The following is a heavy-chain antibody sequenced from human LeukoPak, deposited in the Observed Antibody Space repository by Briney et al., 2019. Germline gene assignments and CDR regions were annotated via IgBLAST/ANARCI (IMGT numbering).Heavy chain of an antibody. V-gene: IGHV4-30-4*01. CDR1: GGSISSGDYY. Sequence: PSETLSLTCTVSGGSISSGDYYWSWIRQPPGKGLEWIGYIYYSGSTYYNPSLKSRVTISVDTSKNQFSLKLSSVTAADTAVYYCASILDYGAVDAFDIWGQGTMVTVSS. CDR2: IYYSGST. D-gene: IGHD4-17*01. CDR3: ASILDYGAVDAFDI. J-gene: IGHJ3*02.